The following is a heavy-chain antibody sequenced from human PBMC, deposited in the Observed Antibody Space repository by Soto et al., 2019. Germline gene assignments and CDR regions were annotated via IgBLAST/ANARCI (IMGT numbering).Heavy chain of an antibody. CDR2: ISSSSSTI. CDR3: ARDLRYCSGGSCYGNGMDV. J-gene: IGHJ6*02. Sequence: PXESLRLSCAASGFTFSSYSMNWVRQAPGKGLEWVSYISSSSSTIYYADSVKGRFTISRDNAKNSLYLQMNSLRDEDTAVYYCARDLRYCSGGSCYGNGMDVWGQGTTVTVPS. V-gene: IGHV3-48*02. D-gene: IGHD2-15*01. CDR1: GFTFSSYS.